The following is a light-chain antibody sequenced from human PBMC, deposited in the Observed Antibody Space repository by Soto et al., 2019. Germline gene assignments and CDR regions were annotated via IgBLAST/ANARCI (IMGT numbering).Light chain of an antibody. Sequence: QSALTQPASVSGSPGQSITISCTGTSSDVGGYNYVSWYQQHPGKAPKLMIYEVSYRPSGVSNRFSGSKSGNTASLTISGLQAEDEAGYYCSSLTSPYTIAFGGGTKVTVL. V-gene: IGLV2-14*01. J-gene: IGLJ2*01. CDR3: SSLTSPYTIA. CDR2: EVS. CDR1: SSDVGGYNY.